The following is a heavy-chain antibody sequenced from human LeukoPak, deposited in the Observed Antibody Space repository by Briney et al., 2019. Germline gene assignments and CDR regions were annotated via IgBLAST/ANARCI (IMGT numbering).Heavy chain of an antibody. CDR3: ARELTYYYDSSGYYYGDY. J-gene: IGHJ4*02. V-gene: IGHV1-2*06. D-gene: IGHD3-22*01. CDR1: GYNFPAYF. CDR2: INPNGGDT. Sequence: ASVKVSCKAAGYNFPAYFMHWVRQAPGQGLEWMGRINPNGGDTNYAQKFQGRVTMTRDTSISTAYMELSRLRSDDTAVYYCARELTYYYDSSGYYYGDYWGQGTLVTVSS.